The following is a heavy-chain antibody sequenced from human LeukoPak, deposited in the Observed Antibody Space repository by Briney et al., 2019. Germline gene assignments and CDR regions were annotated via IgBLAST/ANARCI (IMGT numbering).Heavy chain of an antibody. V-gene: IGHV3-74*01. CDR2: INTDGTVT. J-gene: IGHJ4*02. D-gene: IGHD6-19*01. CDR1: GFTFSKYW. Sequence: PGGSLRLSCAASGFTFSKYWMLWVRQAPGKGLESVSRINTDGTVTTYADSVKGRFTVSRENADNTMFLQMNSVREEDTAVYYCATKQWLAPPPDSWGQGTPVTVSS. CDR3: ATKQWLAPPPDS.